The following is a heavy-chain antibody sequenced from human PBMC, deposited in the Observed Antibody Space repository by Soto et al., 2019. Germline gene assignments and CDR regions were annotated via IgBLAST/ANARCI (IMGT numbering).Heavy chain of an antibody. Sequence: EVQLLESGGGSVQPGGSLRLSCAASGFTFSSYAMSWVRQAPGKGLEWVSAISGSGGSTYYADSVKGRFTISRDNSKNTLYLQMNSLRAEDTAVYYCAKKTRAVVVAATDYWGQGTLVTVSS. J-gene: IGHJ4*02. CDR2: ISGSGGST. D-gene: IGHD2-15*01. CDR3: AKKTRAVVVAATDY. V-gene: IGHV3-23*01. CDR1: GFTFSSYA.